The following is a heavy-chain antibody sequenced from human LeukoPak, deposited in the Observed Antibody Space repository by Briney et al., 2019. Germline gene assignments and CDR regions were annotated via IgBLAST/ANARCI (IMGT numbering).Heavy chain of an antibody. CDR2: IYYSGST. V-gene: IGHV4-59*01. Sequence: SETLSLTCTVSGGSISSYYWSWIRQPPGKGLEWIGYIYYSGSTNYNPSLKSRVTISVDTSKNQFSLKLSSVTAADTAVYYCARYSRSSQYFDSWGKGTTVTVSS. CDR3: ARYSRSSQYFDS. CDR1: GGSISSYY. D-gene: IGHD3-9*01. J-gene: IGHJ6*04.